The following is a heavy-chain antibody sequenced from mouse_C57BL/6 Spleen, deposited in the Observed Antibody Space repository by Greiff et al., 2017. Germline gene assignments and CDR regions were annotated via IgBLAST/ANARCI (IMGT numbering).Heavy chain of an antibody. CDR1: GYAFSSSW. CDR3: ARGEGLRYAMDY. CDR2: IYPGDGDT. V-gene: IGHV1-82*01. Sequence: VQLQQSGPELVKPGASVKISCKASGYAFSSSWMNWVKQRPGKGLEWIGRIYPGDGDTNYNGKFKGKATLTADKSSSTAYMQLSSLTSEDSAVYFCARGEGLRYAMDYWGQGTSVTVSS. J-gene: IGHJ4*01. D-gene: IGHD2-4*01.